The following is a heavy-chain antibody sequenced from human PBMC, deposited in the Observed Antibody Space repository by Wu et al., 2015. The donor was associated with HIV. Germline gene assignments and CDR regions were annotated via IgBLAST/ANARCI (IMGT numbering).Heavy chain of an antibody. CDR3: ARGRRGYYYDSSGYYYFDY. CDR2: FIPIFGTT. J-gene: IGHJ4*02. D-gene: IGHD3-22*01. V-gene: IGHV1-69*05. CDR1: GGTFSSYG. Sequence: QVQLVQSGAEVKKPGSSVKVSCKASGGTFSSYGFNWVRQAPGQGLEWMGGFIPIFGTTKYAQNFQGRVTITTDESTSTAYMEVNSLRSEDTAVYYCARGRRGYYYDSSGYYYFDYWGQGTLVTVSS.